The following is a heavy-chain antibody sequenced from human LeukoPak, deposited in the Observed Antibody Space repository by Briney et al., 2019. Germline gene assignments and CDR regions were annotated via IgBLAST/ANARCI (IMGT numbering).Heavy chain of an antibody. J-gene: IGHJ4*02. CDR3: VRGRSSVYY. CDR1: GGSISSYY. Sequence: SETLSLTCTVSGGSISSYYWIWMRQPPGKGLEGIRYVYYGGSTNHNPSLKSRATISVDKSKNQFCLNLSSVTAADTAVYYCVRGRSSVYYWGQGTLVSVSS. D-gene: IGHD6-13*01. V-gene: IGHV4-59*01. CDR2: VYYGGST.